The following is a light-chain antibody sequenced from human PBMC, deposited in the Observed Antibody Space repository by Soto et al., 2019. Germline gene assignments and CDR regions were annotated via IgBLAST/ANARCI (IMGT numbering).Light chain of an antibody. CDR3: QTWDTGLWV. Sequence: QPVLTQSPSASASLGASVKLTCTLSSGHSNYAIAWHQQQPEKGPRYLMNLNSDGTHTKGDGIPDRFSGSSSGAERYLTISSLQSEDEADYYCQTWDTGLWVFGGGTKLTVL. CDR2: LNSDGTH. J-gene: IGLJ3*02. CDR1: SGHSNYA. V-gene: IGLV4-69*01.